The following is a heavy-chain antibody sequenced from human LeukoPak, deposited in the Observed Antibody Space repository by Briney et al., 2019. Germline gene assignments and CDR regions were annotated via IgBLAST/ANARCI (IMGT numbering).Heavy chain of an antibody. Sequence: GGSPRLSCAASGFTFSSYWMSWVRQAPGKGLEWVANIKQDGSERYYVDSVKGRFTISRDNPKNSLYLQMNSLRAEDTAVYYCVRGFDYSSGWFDYWGQGTLVTVPS. V-gene: IGHV3-7*03. D-gene: IGHD6-19*01. CDR3: VRGFDYSSGWFDY. J-gene: IGHJ4*02. CDR2: IKQDGSER. CDR1: GFTFSSYW.